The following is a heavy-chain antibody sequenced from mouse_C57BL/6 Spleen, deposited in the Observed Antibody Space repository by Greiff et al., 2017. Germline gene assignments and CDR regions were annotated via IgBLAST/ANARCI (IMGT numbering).Heavy chain of an antibody. V-gene: IGHV14-2*01. J-gene: IGHJ3*01. CDR3: ARYPFFAY. Sequence: VQLQQSGAELVQPGASVKLSCTASGFNIEDYYMHWVQQRTEQGLEWIGRIGPEDGENKDAPKCQGNATITADTSSNTAYLQLSSLTSEDTAVYYCARYPFFAYWGQGTLVTVFA. CDR2: IGPEDGEN. CDR1: GFNIEDYY.